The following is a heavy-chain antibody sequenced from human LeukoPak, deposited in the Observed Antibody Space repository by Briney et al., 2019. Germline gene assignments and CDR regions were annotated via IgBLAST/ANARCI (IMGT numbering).Heavy chain of an antibody. CDR1: GFTFSSYA. CDR2: ISGSGGST. V-gene: IGHV3-23*01. CDR3: ARAPSEIGGYYPEYFRH. J-gene: IGHJ1*01. Sequence: GGSLRLSCAASGFTFSSYAMSWVRQAPGKGLEWVSAISGSGGSTYYADSVKGRFTISRDNSENTLYLQMNSLRAEDTGVYYCARAPSEIGGYYPEYFRHWGQGTLVTVSS. D-gene: IGHD3-22*01.